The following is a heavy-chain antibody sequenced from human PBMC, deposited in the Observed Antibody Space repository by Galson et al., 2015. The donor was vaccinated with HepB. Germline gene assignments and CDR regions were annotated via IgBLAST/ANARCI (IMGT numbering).Heavy chain of an antibody. CDR1: GYTFTIYY. D-gene: IGHD2-15*01. V-gene: IGHV1-46*03. Sequence: SVKVSCKASGYTFTIYYIHWVRQAPGQGLEWMGIINPSGGSTNYAQKFQGRVTMTRDTSTSTVYMELSSLTSEDTAVYYCAMSVVGAPMRHNFDYWGLGTLVTVSS. J-gene: IGHJ4*02. CDR2: INPSGGST. CDR3: AMSVVGAPMRHNFDY.